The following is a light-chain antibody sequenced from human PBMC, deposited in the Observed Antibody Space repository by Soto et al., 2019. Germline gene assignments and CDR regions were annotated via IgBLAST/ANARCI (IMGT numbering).Light chain of an antibody. CDR2: GNS. V-gene: IGLV1-40*01. Sequence: QSVLTQPPSVSGAPGQRVTISCTESSSNIGAGYDVHWYQQLPGTAPKLLIYGNSNRPSGVPDRFSGSKSGTSASLAITGIKVEDEADYYCQSYDSSLSGWVFGGGTKLTVL. CDR3: QSYDSSLSGWV. CDR1: SSNIGAGYD. J-gene: IGLJ3*02.